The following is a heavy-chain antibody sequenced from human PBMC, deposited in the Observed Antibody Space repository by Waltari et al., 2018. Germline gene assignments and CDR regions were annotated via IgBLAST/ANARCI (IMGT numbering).Heavy chain of an antibody. V-gene: IGHV4-34*01. CDR1: GESFLGYF. Sequence: QVQLHQWGAGQLKPSETLSLTRPVSGESFLGYFWRWIRKSPGKGLAGLGAIHHSGSTNYNPALASRVSLSVDTTKKQFSLRLTSVTAADAAVYYCARYGEVPPNYFFDYWGRGTLVTVSS. CDR3: ARYGEVPPNYFFDY. J-gene: IGHJ4*01. CDR2: IHHSGST. D-gene: IGHD2-21*01.